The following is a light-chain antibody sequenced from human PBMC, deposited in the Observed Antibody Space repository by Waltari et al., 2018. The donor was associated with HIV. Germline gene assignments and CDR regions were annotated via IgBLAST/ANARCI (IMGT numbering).Light chain of an antibody. Sequence: SYELTQPPSVSVSPGQTARITCSGDALPKRFAYWYQQKSDQAPVLVIYEDRKRPSGIPERFSGSSSGTMATLTISGAQVEDEANYYCYSTDNNIHPVFGGGTKLTVL. CDR2: EDR. CDR1: ALPKRF. J-gene: IGLJ2*01. V-gene: IGLV3-10*01. CDR3: YSTDNNIHPV.